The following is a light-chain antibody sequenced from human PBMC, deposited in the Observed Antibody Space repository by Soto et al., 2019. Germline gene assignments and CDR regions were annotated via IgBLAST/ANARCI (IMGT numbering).Light chain of an antibody. Sequence: EIVVTQFPVTLSLSPGERATLSCRASQSVSSSYLAWYQQKPGQAPRLLIYGASSRDTGIPDRFSGSGSGTDFTLTISRLEPEDFAVYYCQQYGSSPPRYTFGQGTKLEIK. J-gene: IGKJ2*01. CDR3: QQYGSSPPRYT. CDR1: QSVSSSY. CDR2: GAS. V-gene: IGKV3-20*01.